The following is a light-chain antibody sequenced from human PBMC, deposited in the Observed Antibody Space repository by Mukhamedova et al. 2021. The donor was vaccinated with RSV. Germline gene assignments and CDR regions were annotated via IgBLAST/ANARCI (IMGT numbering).Light chain of an antibody. Sequence: SSDVGGYNYVSWYQQFPGKAPKLMIYEVSYRPSGVSNRFSGSKSGNTASLTISGLQTEDEADYYCSSYTGTGHSVLFGGGTKLTV. J-gene: IGLJ2*01. V-gene: IGLV2-14*01. CDR1: SSDVGGYNY. CDR3: SSYTGTGHSVL. CDR2: EVS.